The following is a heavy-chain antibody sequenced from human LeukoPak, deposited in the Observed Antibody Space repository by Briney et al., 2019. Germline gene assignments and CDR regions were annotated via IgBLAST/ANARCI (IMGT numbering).Heavy chain of an antibody. V-gene: IGHV1-2*02. CDR3: AREGGSGRPFDY. J-gene: IGHJ4*02. Sequence: ASVKVSCKASGYSFTSYYMHWVRQAPGQGLEWMGIINPSGGSTNYAQKFQGRVTMTRDTSISTAYMELSRLRSDDTAVYYCAREGGSGRPFDYWGQGTLVTVSS. D-gene: IGHD1-26*01. CDR1: GYSFTSYY. CDR2: INPSGGST.